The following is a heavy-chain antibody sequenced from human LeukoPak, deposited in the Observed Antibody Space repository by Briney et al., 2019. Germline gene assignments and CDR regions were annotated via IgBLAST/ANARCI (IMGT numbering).Heavy chain of an antibody. Sequence: GGSLRLSCVASGFTFSSYAMHWVRQAPGKGLEWVAVISYDGSNKYYADSVKGRFTISRDNSKNTLYLQMNSLRAEDTAVYYCANGRLFDSSGYTAYWGQGTLVTVSS. CDR3: ANGRLFDSSGYTAY. CDR2: ISYDGSNK. J-gene: IGHJ4*02. D-gene: IGHD3-22*01. CDR1: GFTFSSYA. V-gene: IGHV3-30-3*01.